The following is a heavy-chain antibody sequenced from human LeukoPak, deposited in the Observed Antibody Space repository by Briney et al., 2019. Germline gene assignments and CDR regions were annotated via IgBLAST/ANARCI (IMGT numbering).Heavy chain of an antibody. Sequence: GGSLRLSCAASGFTFSDYALIWVRQAPGKGLEWISAIRGTGGTTYYADSVKGRCTTSRDNSRNTVYLQMNSLRAEDTALYFCGKDPNGDYVGAFDFWGPGTMVTVSS. CDR2: IRGTGGTT. CDR3: GKDPNGDYVGAFDF. CDR1: GFTFSDYA. J-gene: IGHJ3*01. V-gene: IGHV3-23*01. D-gene: IGHD4-17*01.